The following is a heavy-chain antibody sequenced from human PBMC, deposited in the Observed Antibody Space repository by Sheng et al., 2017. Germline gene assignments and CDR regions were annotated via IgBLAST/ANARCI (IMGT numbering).Heavy chain of an antibody. CDR3: ARSGYSYGRGNGMDV. J-gene: IGHJ6*02. Sequence: EVQLVESGGGLVQPGGSLRLSCAASGFTFSSYEMNWVRQAPGKGLEWVSYISSSGSTIYYADSVKGRFTISRDNAKNSLYLQMNSLRAEDTAVYYCARSGYSYGRGNGMDVWGQGTTVTVSS. D-gene: IGHD5-18*01. CDR2: ISSSGSTI. CDR1: GFTFSSYE. V-gene: IGHV3-48*03.